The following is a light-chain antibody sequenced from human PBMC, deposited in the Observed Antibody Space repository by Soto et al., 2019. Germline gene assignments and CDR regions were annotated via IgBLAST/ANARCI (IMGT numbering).Light chain of an antibody. CDR1: QRISRY. CDR3: HQLNTYPVT. V-gene: IGKV1-9*01. J-gene: IGKJ4*01. Sequence: IQLPQSPASLSSSVGDSVTITCRARQRISRYLPWSQQTPRRPPKLLISAASTLQSGVPARLSGSGSGTDFALSITSLQPEDFATYYCHQLNTYPVTFGGGTKVDIK. CDR2: AAS.